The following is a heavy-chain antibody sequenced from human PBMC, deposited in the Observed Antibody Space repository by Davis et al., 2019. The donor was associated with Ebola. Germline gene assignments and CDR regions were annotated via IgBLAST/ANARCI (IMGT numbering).Heavy chain of an antibody. J-gene: IGHJ4*02. V-gene: IGHV3-73*01. CDR2: IRSKANSYAT. Sequence: GESLNISCAASGFTFSGSAMHWVRQASGKGLEWVGRIRSKANSYATAYAASVKGRFTISRDNAKNTLYLQMNSLRAEDTAVYYCARDRSLGEWELRVGFDYWGQGTLVTVSS. D-gene: IGHD1-26*01. CDR3: ARDRSLGEWELRVGFDY. CDR1: GFTFSGSA.